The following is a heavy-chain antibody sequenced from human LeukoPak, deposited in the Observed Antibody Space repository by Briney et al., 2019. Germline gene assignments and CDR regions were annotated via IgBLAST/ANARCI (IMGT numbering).Heavy chain of an antibody. Sequence: GESLKISCQGSGYTFTNYWIGWVRQLPGKGPEWMGLIYPSDSDTRYSPSFQGQVTISADKSITTAYLQWSSLKASDTAMYYCARQGRAGGYTYGYFDYWGQGTLVTVSS. D-gene: IGHD5-18*01. CDR3: ARQGRAGGYTYGYFDY. CDR1: GYTFTNYW. CDR2: IYPSDSDT. J-gene: IGHJ4*02. V-gene: IGHV5-51*01.